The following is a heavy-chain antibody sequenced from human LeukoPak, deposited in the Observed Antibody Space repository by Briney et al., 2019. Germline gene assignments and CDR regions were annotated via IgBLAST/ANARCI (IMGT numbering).Heavy chain of an antibody. Sequence: SETLSLTCTVSGGSITGGSYYWGWIRQPPGKGLEWIGNMFYSGRTYYNPALKSRVTISGDTSKNQFSLKLSSVTAADTAVYHCASCGYTGYAIDYWGQGTLVTVSS. CDR2: MFYSGRT. CDR3: ASCGYTGYAIDY. D-gene: IGHD5-12*01. V-gene: IGHV4-39*01. J-gene: IGHJ4*02. CDR1: GGSITGGSYY.